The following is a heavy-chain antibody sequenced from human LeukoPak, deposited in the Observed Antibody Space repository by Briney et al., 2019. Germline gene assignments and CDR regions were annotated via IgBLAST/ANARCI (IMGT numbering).Heavy chain of an antibody. Sequence: PGRSLRLSCAASGFTFSSYGMHWVRQAPGKGLEWVAVIWYDGSNKYYADSVKGRFTISRDNSKNTLYLQMNSLRAEDTAVYYCAKDFVEGYCSSTSCYGYMDVWGKGTSVTVSS. CDR1: GFTFSSYG. CDR3: AKDFVEGYCSSTSCYGYMDV. CDR2: IWYDGSNK. D-gene: IGHD2-2*01. J-gene: IGHJ6*03. V-gene: IGHV3-33*06.